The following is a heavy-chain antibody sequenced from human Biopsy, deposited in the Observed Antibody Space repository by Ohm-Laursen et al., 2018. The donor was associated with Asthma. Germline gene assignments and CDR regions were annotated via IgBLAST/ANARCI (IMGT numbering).Heavy chain of an antibody. CDR2: IHHSGTS. V-gene: IGHV4-31*03. Sequence: TLSLTCTVSGDSITSGGCCWNWIRQHLGKGLEWIGYIHHSGTSYFNPSLKSRVSFSRDTSKNQFSLRLSSVTAADTAMYYCARIPRRSGSYFVDYWGQGTLVTVSS. CDR1: GDSITSGGCC. J-gene: IGHJ4*02. D-gene: IGHD3-22*01. CDR3: ARIPRRSGSYFVDY.